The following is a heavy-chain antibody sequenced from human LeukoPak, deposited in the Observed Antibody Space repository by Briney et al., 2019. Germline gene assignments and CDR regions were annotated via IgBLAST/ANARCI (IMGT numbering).Heavy chain of an antibody. D-gene: IGHD3-22*01. J-gene: IGHJ4*02. CDR1: GGTFSSYA. V-gene: IGHV1-69*05. Sequence: ASVKVSCKASGGTFSSYAISWVRQAPGQGLEWMGGIIPIFGTANYAQKFQGRVTITTDESTSTAYMELSSLRSEDTAVYYCARDGQYYNDSSGYTHFDYWGQGTLVTVSS. CDR3: ARDGQYYNDSSGYTHFDY. CDR2: IIPIFGTA.